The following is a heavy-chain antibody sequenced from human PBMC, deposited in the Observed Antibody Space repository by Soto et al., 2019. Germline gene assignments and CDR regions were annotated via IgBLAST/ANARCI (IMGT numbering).Heavy chain of an antibody. V-gene: IGHV4-61*05. D-gene: IGHD3-9*01. CDR2: IYYSGST. CDR1: GGSISSSIYY. CDR3: ARRYGYYFDY. Sequence: SETLSLTCTVSGGSISSSIYYWSWIRQPPGKGLEWIGYIYYSGSTNYNPSLKSRVTISVDTSKNQLSLKLSSVTAADTAVYYCARRYGYYFDYWGQGTLVTVSS. J-gene: IGHJ4*02.